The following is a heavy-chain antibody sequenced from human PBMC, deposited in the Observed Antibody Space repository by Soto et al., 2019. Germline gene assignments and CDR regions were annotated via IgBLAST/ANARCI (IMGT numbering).Heavy chain of an antibody. CDR1: GFTFSSYG. CDR2: ISYDGSNK. J-gene: IGHJ6*02. Sequence: GGSLRLSCAASGFTFSSYGMHWVRQAPGKGLEWVAVISYDGSNKYYADSVKGRFTISRDNSKNTLYLQMNSLRAEDTAVYYCAKDLFLNDPGIAAAPGQDYYYGMDVWGQGTTVTVSS. V-gene: IGHV3-30*18. CDR3: AKDLFLNDPGIAAAPGQDYYYGMDV. D-gene: IGHD6-13*01.